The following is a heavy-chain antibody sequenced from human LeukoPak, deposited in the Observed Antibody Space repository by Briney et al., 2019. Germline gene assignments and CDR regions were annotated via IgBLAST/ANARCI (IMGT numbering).Heavy chain of an antibody. CDR2: INTMNGNT. D-gene: IGHD3-16*01. V-gene: IGHV1-18*04. CDR3: ARALGDEAY. CDR1: GYTFTKYG. J-gene: IGHJ4*02. Sequence: ASVKVSCKASGYTFTKYGISWVRQAPGQGLEWMGWINTMNGNTNYAQKFQGRVTVTIDTSTSTAYMELRSLRYDDTAVYYWARALGDEAYWGQGTLVTVSS.